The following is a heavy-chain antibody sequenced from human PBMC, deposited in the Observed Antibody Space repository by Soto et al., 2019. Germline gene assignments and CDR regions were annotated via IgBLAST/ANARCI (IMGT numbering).Heavy chain of an antibody. Sequence: GGSLRLSCAASGFTFSSYSMNWVRQAPGKGLEWVSSISSSSSYIYYADSVKGRFTISRDNAKNSLYLQMNSLRAEDTAVYYCATPKDYSNNGPDANYYYYGMDDWGQGTMVTVSS. J-gene: IGHJ6*02. D-gene: IGHD4-4*01. CDR2: ISSSSSYI. V-gene: IGHV3-21*01. CDR1: GFTFSSYS. CDR3: ATPKDYSNNGPDANYYYYGMDD.